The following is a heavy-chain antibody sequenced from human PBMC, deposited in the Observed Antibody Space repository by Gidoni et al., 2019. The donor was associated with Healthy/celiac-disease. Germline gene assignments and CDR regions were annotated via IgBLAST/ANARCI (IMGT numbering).Heavy chain of an antibody. CDR3: ARGPGGGYDDDTFDY. CDR1: GYTFTGYY. Sequence: QVQLVQSGAAVKKPGASVKVSCKASGYTFTGYYMHWVRQAPGQGLEWMGWIKPNSGGTNYAQKFQGRVTMTRDTSISTAYMELSRLRSDDTAVYYCARGPGGGYDDDTFDYWGQGTLVTVSS. D-gene: IGHD5-12*01. V-gene: IGHV1-2*02. J-gene: IGHJ4*02. CDR2: IKPNSGGT.